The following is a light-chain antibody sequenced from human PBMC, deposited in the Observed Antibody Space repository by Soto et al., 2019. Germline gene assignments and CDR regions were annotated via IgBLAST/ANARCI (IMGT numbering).Light chain of an antibody. CDR3: QQSYSTKWT. Sequence: DIQMTQSPSSLSASVGDRVTITCRASQSISSYLNWYQQKPGKAPKLLIYAASRLQSGVPSRFSGSGSGTDFTLTISSLQPVDFATYYCQQSYSTKWTFGQGTKVEIK. J-gene: IGKJ1*01. CDR1: QSISSY. CDR2: AAS. V-gene: IGKV1-39*01.